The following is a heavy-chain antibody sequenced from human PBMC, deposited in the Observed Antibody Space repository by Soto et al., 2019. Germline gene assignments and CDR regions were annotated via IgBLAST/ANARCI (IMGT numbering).Heavy chain of an antibody. Sequence: SETLSLTCAVYGESFSGYYWSWIRHPPGKGREWIGEINHSGSTNYTPSLKRRVTISVDTSKNQFSLKLSSVTAADTAVYYCARGRVGATYNAFDPWGQGTLVT. CDR1: GESFSGYY. J-gene: IGHJ5*02. CDR3: ARGRVGATYNAFDP. CDR2: INHSGST. D-gene: IGHD1-26*01. V-gene: IGHV4-34*01.